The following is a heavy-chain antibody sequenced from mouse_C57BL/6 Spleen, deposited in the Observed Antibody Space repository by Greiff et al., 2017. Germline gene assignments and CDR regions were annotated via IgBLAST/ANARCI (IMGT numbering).Heavy chain of an antibody. J-gene: IGHJ2*01. CDR3: AREEAYGNYLDY. CDR2: INPGSGGT. Sequence: QVQLQQSGAELVRPGTSVKVSCKASGYAFTNYLIEWVKQRPGQGLEWIGVINPGSGGTNYNEKFKGKAKLTADKSSSTAYMQLSSLTSEDSAVYCCAREEAYGNYLDYWGQGTTLTVSS. CDR1: GYAFTNYL. D-gene: IGHD2-1*01. V-gene: IGHV1-54*01.